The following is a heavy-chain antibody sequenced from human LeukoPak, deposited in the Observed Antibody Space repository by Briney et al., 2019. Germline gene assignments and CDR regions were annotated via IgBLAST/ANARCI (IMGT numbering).Heavy chain of an antibody. CDR1: GYTFIDYY. CDR3: ARDPLKFAFDI. Sequence: ASVKVSCKASGYTFIDYYMHWVRQAPGQGLVWLGCINPNSGGRNYAQKFQGRVTMTRDTSISTAYMELSRLRSDDTAVYYCARDPLKFAFDIWGQGTMVTVSS. V-gene: IGHV1-2*02. CDR2: INPNSGGR. J-gene: IGHJ3*02.